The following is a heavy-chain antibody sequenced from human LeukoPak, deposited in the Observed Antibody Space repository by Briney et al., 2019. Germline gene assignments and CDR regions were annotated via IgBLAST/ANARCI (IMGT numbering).Heavy chain of an antibody. CDR1: GFTISTFS. CDR2: IRSGSTYI. V-gene: IGHV3-21*01. J-gene: IGHJ4*02. CDR3: ARDGIFDY. Sequence: PGGSLRLSCAASGFTISTFSMHWVRQAPGKGLEWVSSIRSGSTYINYADSVKGRFTISRDDAKNSLYLQMNSLRAEDTAVYYCARDGIFDYCVQGTLVTVSS.